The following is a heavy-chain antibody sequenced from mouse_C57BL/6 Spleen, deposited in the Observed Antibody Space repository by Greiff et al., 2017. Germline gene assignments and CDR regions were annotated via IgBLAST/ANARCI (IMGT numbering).Heavy chain of an antibody. CDR2: IDPSDSYT. D-gene: IGHD1-1*01. V-gene: IGHV1-69*01. Sequence: QVQLQQPGAELVMPGASVKLSCKASGYTFTSYWMHWVKQRPGQGLEWIGEIDPSDSYTNYNQKFKGKSTLTVDKSSRTAYMQLSSLTSEDSAVYYCARMAGSSPFGYWGQGTSLTVSS. CDR1: GYTFTSYW. CDR3: ARMAGSSPFGY. J-gene: IGHJ2*02.